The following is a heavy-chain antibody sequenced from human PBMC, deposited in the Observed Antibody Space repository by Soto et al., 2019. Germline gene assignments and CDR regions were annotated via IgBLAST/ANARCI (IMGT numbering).Heavy chain of an antibody. CDR2: ISYGGSNK. V-gene: IGHV3-30-3*01. CDR3: ARGPEGGYDYYYYYYGMDV. J-gene: IGHJ6*02. Sequence: QVQLVESGGGVVQPGRSLRLSCAASGFTFSSYAMHWVRQAPGKGLEWVAVISYGGSNKYYADSVKGRFTISRDNSKNTLYLQMNSLRAEDTAVYYCARGPEGGYDYYYYYYGMDVWGQGTTVTVSS. CDR1: GFTFSSYA. D-gene: IGHD5-12*01.